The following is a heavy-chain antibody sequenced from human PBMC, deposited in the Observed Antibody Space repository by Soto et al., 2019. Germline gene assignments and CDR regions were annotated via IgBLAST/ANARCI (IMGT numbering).Heavy chain of an antibody. CDR3: VAGVAGSRGSDDNYPMDV. Sequence: QMQLVQSGPEAKKPGASMQVSCKASGFSFLDSAVQWLRHTPGQRLEWIGWIGAGSGQKKYARNFQDRVTFTRDMSTNTVDMEMDSLRSEDTAAYFCVAGVAGSRGSDDNYPMDVWGQGTTVTVSS. J-gene: IGHJ6*02. D-gene: IGHD3-9*01. CDR2: IGAGSGQK. CDR1: GFSFLDSA. V-gene: IGHV1-58*01.